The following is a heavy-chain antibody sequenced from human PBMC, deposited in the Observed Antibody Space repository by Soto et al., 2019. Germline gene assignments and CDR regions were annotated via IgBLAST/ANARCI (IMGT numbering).Heavy chain of an antibody. CDR3: ANGNDYDYYKGPFDD. Sequence: SETLSLTCTVSGGSISSSYYYWGWVRQPPGKGMEWIGNIYYSGSTYYSPSLKSRVTISVDTSKNQFSLKLSSVTAADTAVYYCANGNDYDYYKGPFDDWGQGTLVT. CDR1: GGSISSSYYY. J-gene: IGHJ4*02. D-gene: IGHD3-10*01. CDR2: IYYSGST. V-gene: IGHV4-39*01.